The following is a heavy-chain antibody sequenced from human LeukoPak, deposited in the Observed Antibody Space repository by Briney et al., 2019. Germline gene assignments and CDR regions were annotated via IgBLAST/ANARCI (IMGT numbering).Heavy chain of an antibody. CDR1: GGSFSGYY. J-gene: IGHJ4*02. Sequence: PSETLSLTCAVYGGSFSGYYWSWIRQPPGKGLEWIGEINHSGSTYYNPSLKSRVTISVDTSKNQFSLKLSSVTAADTAVYYCARTDLHFDYWGQGTLVTVSS. CDR3: ARTDLHFDY. CDR2: INHSGST. V-gene: IGHV4-34*01.